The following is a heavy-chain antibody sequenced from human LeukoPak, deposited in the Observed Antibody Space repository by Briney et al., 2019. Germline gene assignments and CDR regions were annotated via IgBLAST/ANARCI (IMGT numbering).Heavy chain of an antibody. J-gene: IGHJ3*02. V-gene: IGHV1-18*01. CDR1: GYTFTSYG. CDR2: VSAYNGNT. Sequence: ASVKVSCKASGYTFTSYGISWVRQAPGQGLEWMGWVSAYNGNTNYAQKLQGRVTMTTDTSTSTAYMELRSLRSDDTAVYYCARVKTSWLGIGAFDIWGQGTMVTVSS. CDR3: ARVKTSWLGIGAFDI. D-gene: IGHD6-19*01.